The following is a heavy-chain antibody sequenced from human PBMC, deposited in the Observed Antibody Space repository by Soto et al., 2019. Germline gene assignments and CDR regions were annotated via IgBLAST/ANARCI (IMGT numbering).Heavy chain of an antibody. Sequence: GGSLRLSCAVSGFTFSSYSMNWVRQAPGKGLEWVSSIGGSGGYIYYADSVKGRFTISRDNTKNSLYLQMNSLRAEDTALYYCARVGAVIPHLNWFDPWGQGTLVTVSS. D-gene: IGHD3-3*01. J-gene: IGHJ5*02. V-gene: IGHV3-21*01. CDR1: GFTFSSYS. CDR3: ARVGAVIPHLNWFDP. CDR2: IGGSGGYI.